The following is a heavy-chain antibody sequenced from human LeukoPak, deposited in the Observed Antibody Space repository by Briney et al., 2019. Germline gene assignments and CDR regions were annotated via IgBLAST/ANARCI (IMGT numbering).Heavy chain of an antibody. CDR2: INPNSGGT. J-gene: IGHJ4*02. CDR1: GYTFTGYY. V-gene: IGHV1-2*06. CDR3: ARGGTEASSGDY. D-gene: IGHD3-10*01. Sequence: ASVKVSCKASGYTFTGYYMNWVRQAPGQGLEWMGRINPNSGGTNYAQKFQGRVTMTRDTSITTAYMDLSRLTYDDTAVYYCARGGTEASSGDYWGQGTLVTVSS.